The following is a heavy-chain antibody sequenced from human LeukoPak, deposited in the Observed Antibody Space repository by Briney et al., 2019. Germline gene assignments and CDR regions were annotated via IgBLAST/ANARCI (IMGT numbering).Heavy chain of an antibody. CDR3: ARELGGSPLYHY. V-gene: IGHV3-21*01. Sequence: GGSLRLFCAASGFTFSSYSMNWVRQAPGKGLEWVSSISSSSSYIYYADSVKGRFTISRDNAKNSLYLQMNSLRAEDTAVYYCARELGGSPLYHYWGQGTLVTVSS. CDR1: GFTFSSYS. J-gene: IGHJ4*02. D-gene: IGHD1-26*01. CDR2: ISSSSSYI.